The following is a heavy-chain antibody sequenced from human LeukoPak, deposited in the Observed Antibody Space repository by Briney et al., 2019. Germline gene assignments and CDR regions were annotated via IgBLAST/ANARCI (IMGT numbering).Heavy chain of an antibody. V-gene: IGHV3-7*01. CDR1: GFTFSSYW. CDR2: IKQDGSEK. CDR3: ARDPLQHIVVVPAATYMDV. J-gene: IGHJ6*03. D-gene: IGHD2-2*01. Sequence: GGSLRLSCAASGFTFSSYWMSWVRQAPGKGLEWVANIKQDGSEKYYVDSVKGRFTISRDNAKNSLYLQMNSLRAEDTAVYYCARDPLQHIVVVPAATYMDVWGKGTTVTVSS.